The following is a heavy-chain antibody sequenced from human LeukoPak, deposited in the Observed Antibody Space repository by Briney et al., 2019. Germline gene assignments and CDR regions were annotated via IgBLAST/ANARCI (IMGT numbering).Heavy chain of an antibody. Sequence: PGGSLRLSCAASGFTFSSYAMSWVRQAPGKGLEWVSAISGSGGSTYYADSVKGRFTISRDNSKNTLYLQMNSLRAEDTAVYYCARDRGDSGSYPLSYGMDVWGQGTTVTVSS. J-gene: IGHJ6*02. CDR2: ISGSGGST. D-gene: IGHD1-26*01. CDR1: GFTFSSYA. CDR3: ARDRGDSGSYPLSYGMDV. V-gene: IGHV3-23*01.